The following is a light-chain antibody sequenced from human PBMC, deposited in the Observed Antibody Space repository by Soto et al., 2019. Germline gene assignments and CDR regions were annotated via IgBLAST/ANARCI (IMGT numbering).Light chain of an antibody. V-gene: IGKV1-39*01. CDR3: QQTYTTPQP. J-gene: IGKJ5*01. CDR1: QSISRH. Sequence: DIQLTQPPPSLSAYLLDTVTITCRASQSISRHLNWYQQKPGKAPKLLINVASSLQSGVPSRFSGSGSGTDFTLTINNLQPEDVATYYCQQTYTTPQPFGQGTRLEIK. CDR2: VAS.